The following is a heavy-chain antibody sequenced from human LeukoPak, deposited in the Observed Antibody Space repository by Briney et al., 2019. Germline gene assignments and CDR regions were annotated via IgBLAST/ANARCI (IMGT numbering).Heavy chain of an antibody. CDR1: GNILTGYY. CDR2: TNPNSGGT. J-gene: IGHJ4*02. Sequence: GASMKVSCKASGNILTGYYIHWVRQAPGQGLEWMGWTNPNSGGTNYAQKFQGRVTMTRDTSINTAYMDLSRLRSDDTAVYYCAGQHFGESVFDYWGQGTLVTVSS. V-gene: IGHV1-2*02. CDR3: AGQHFGESVFDY. D-gene: IGHD3-10*01.